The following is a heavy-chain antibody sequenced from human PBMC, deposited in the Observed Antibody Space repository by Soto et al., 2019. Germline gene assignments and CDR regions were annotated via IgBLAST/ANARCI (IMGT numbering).Heavy chain of an antibody. CDR1: GFTFTSSA. Sequence: ALKVSCKSSGFTFTSSAVNSVRQARGQRFEWIGWIVVGSGNTNYSPSFQGHVTISADKSISTAYLQWSSLKASDTAMYYCARFTGIAAAGTGYYYYGMDVWGQGTTVTVSS. CDR3: ARFTGIAAAGTGYYYYGMDV. J-gene: IGHJ6*02. CDR2: IVVGSGNT. D-gene: IGHD6-13*01. V-gene: IGHV1-58*01.